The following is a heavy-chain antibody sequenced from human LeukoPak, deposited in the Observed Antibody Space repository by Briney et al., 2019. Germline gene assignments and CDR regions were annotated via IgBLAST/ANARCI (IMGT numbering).Heavy chain of an antibody. V-gene: IGHV3-23*01. CDR1: GFTLSRYE. CDR3: AKDSSRKVRGVTYFDY. Sequence: GGSLRLSCTASGFTLSRYEMSWIRQAPGKGLEWVSSIDYSGGSTYYADSVKGRFTISRDNSKNTLYLQMNSLRAEDTAVYYCAKDSSRKVRGVTYFDYWGQGTLVTVSS. J-gene: IGHJ4*02. CDR2: IDYSGGST. D-gene: IGHD3-10*01.